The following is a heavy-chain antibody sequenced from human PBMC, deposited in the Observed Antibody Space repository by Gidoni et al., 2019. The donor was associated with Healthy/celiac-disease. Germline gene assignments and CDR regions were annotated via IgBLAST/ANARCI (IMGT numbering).Heavy chain of an antibody. CDR2: ISSSSSYI. D-gene: IGHD2-8*01. V-gene: IGHV3-21*01. J-gene: IGHJ4*02. CDR3: ARVGCTNGVCFLFDY. CDR1: GFTFRSYS. Sequence: EVQLVESGGGLVKPGGSLSLSCADSGFTFRSYSMNWFRQAPGKGLEWVSSISSSSSYIYYADSVKGRFTISRDNAKNSLYLQMNSLRAEDTAVYYCARVGCTNGVCFLFDYWGQGTLVTVSS.